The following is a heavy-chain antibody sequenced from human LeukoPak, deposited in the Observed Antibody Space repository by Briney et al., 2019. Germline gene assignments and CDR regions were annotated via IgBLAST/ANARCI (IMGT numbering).Heavy chain of an antibody. CDR3: TRPSAGGGLAADY. CDR1: GFSFSTYW. CDR2: ITSDGSYT. J-gene: IGHJ4*02. Sequence: GGSLRPSCAASGFSFSTYWMHWVRQAPGKGLVWVSRITSDGSYTNYADSVRGRFTISRDNAKKTLYLQMSSLRVEDTAIYYCTRPSAGGGLAADYWGQGTLVTVSS. D-gene: IGHD3-10*01. V-gene: IGHV3-74*01.